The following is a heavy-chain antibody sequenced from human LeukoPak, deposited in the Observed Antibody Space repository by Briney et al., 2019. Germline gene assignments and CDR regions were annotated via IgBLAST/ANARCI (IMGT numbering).Heavy chain of an antibody. CDR1: GFIFNNVW. CDR3: TTGILEWPNPDY. V-gene: IGHV3-15*01. Sequence: PGGSLRLSCAASGFIFNNVWMSWIRQAPGKGLEWVGRIKSKIDGGTTDYAAPVKGRFTISRDDSKNMLYLQMNSLKTEDTAVYYYTTGILEWPNPDYWGQGTLVAVSS. D-gene: IGHD3-3*01. CDR2: IKSKIDGGTT. J-gene: IGHJ4*02.